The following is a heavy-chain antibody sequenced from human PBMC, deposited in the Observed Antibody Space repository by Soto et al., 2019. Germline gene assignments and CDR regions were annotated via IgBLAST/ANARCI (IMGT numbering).Heavy chain of an antibody. CDR2: ISSSSSYI. Sequence: EVQLVESGGGLVKPGGSLRLSCAASGFTFSSYSMNWVRQAPGKGLEWVSSISSSSSYIYYADSGMGRFSISSDNAKNSLYLQMNSLRAEETGVYYCARDPGAAPHLGVIWFDPWGQGTLVTVSS. D-gene: IGHD6-6*01. CDR3: ARDPGAAPHLGVIWFDP. CDR1: GFTFSSYS. J-gene: IGHJ5*02. V-gene: IGHV3-21*01.